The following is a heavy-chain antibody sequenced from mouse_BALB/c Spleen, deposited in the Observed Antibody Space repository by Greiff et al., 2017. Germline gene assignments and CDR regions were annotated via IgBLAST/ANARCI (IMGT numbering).Heavy chain of an antibody. CDR1: GFTFSSYT. CDR3: ARWETGTCDY. J-gene: IGHJ2*01. Sequence: EVKLVESGGGLVQPGGSLKLSCAASGFTFSSYTMSWVRQTPEKRLEWVAYISNGGGSTYYPDTVKGRFTISRDNAKNTLYLQMSSLKSEDTAMYCCARWETGTCDYWGQGTALTVSS. D-gene: IGHD4-1*01. CDR2: ISNGGGST. V-gene: IGHV5-12-2*01.